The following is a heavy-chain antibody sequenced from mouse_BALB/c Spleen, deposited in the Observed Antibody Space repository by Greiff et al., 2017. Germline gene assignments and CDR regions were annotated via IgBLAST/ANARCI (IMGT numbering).Heavy chain of an antibody. D-gene: IGHD3-1*01. J-gene: IGHJ2*01. CDR1: GFTFSDYY. V-gene: IGHV5-4*02. CDR2: ISDGGSYT. Sequence: DVKLVESGGGLVKPGGSLKLSCAASGFTFSDYYMYWVRQTPEKRLEWVATISDGGSYTYYPDSVKGRFTISRDNAKNNLYLQMSSLKSEDTAMYYCAREGTARALFDYWGQGTTLTVSS. CDR3: AREGTARALFDY.